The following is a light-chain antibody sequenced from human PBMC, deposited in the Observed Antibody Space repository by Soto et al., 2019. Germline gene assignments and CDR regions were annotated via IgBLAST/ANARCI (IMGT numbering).Light chain of an antibody. J-gene: IGLJ2*01. CDR1: SGHSSYA. V-gene: IGLV4-69*01. CDR3: QTWGTGIHVV. Sequence: QLVLTQSPSASASLGASVKLTCTLSSGHSSYAIAWHQQQPEKGPRYLMKLDSDGSHTKGDAIPDRFSGSSSGAERYLTIPSLQSEDGADYYCQTWGTGIHVVFGGGTKVTAL. CDR2: LDSDGSH.